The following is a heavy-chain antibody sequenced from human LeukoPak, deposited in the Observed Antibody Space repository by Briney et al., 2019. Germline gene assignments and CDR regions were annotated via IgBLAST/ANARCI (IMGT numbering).Heavy chain of an antibody. CDR2: IYSTGST. J-gene: IGHJ4*02. CDR3: ARAPILYYFDC. CDR1: GGSISSYY. Sequence: PSDTLSLTCTVSGGSISSYYWSWIRPPPGKELEWIGYIYSTGSTSYNPSLKSRVSISIDTSKNQFSLNLNSVTAADTAVYYCARAPILYYFDCWGQGTLVTVSS. V-gene: IGHV4-59*08.